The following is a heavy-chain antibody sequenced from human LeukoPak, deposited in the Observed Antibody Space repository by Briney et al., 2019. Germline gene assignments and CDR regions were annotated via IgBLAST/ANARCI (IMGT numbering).Heavy chain of an antibody. CDR2: ISSSSSYI. J-gene: IGHJ4*02. CDR3: ARARSSGYYFDY. D-gene: IGHD3-22*01. CDR1: GFTFSSYS. V-gene: IGHV3-21*01. Sequence: GGSLRLSCAASGFTFSSYSMNWVRQAPGKGLEWVSSISSSSSYIYYADSVKGRFTISRDNAKNSLCLQMNSLRAEDTAVYYCARARSSGYYFDYWGQGTLVTVSS.